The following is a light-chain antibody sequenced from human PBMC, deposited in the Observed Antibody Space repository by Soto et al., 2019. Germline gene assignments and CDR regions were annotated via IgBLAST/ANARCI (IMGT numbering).Light chain of an antibody. V-gene: IGLV7-46*01. CDR3: LLSYSGARAGV. J-gene: IGLJ3*02. Sequence: QAVVTQEPSLTVSPGGTVTLTCGSSTGAVTSGHYPYWFQQKPGQAPKTLIYDTSNKHSWTPARFSGSLLGGKAALTLSGAQPEGEAEYYCLLSYSGARAGVFGGGTKLTVL. CDR1: TGAVTSGHY. CDR2: DTS.